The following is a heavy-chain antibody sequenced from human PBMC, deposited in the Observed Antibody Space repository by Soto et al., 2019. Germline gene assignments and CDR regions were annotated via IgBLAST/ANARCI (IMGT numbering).Heavy chain of an antibody. CDR2: IKNKADGGTT. CDR3: STLYDSSGHSSPGAVDY. CDR1: GLTFFNAW. Sequence: EVQLVESGGGLVKPGGSLRLSCAASGLTFFNAWMSWVRQAPGKGLEWVGRIKNKADGGTTDYAAPVKGRFTISRDDSKNMLYLQMNSLKTEDTAVYYCSTLYDSSGHSSPGAVDYWGQGTLVTVSS. J-gene: IGHJ4*02. V-gene: IGHV3-15*01. D-gene: IGHD3-22*01.